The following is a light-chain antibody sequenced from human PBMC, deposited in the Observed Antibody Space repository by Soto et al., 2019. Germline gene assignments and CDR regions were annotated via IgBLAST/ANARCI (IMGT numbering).Light chain of an antibody. CDR1: SSDVGGYNY. V-gene: IGLV2-14*01. CDR2: EVS. Sequence: QSVLTQPASVSGSPGRSITISCTGSSSDVGGYNYVSWYQQHPGKAPKLIIYEVSDRPSGVSNRFSGSKSGNTASLTISGLQADDEADYYCSSYTSSTTVVFGGGTKLTVL. J-gene: IGLJ2*01. CDR3: SSYTSSTTVV.